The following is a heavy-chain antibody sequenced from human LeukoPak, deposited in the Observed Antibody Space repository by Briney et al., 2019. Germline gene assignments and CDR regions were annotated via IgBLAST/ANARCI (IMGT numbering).Heavy chain of an antibody. V-gene: IGHV3-74*01. J-gene: IGHJ4*02. CDR3: ARREGFCKGGTCYLDF. D-gene: IGHD2-15*01. CDR2: INTDGSST. Sequence: GGSLRLSCAAPGFTSSSYWMHWVRQAPGKGLVWVSRINTDGSSTTYADSVKGRFTISRDNVKNTLYLQMNSLRAEVTAVYYCARREGFCKGGTCYLDFWGQGTLVTVSS. CDR1: GFTSSSYW.